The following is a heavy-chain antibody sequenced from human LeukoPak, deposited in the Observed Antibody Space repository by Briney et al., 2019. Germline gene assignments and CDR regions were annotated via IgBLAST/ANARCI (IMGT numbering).Heavy chain of an antibody. CDR3: AIDSGSYLDAFDI. CDR2: ISYDGSNK. CDR1: GFTFSSYA. J-gene: IGHJ3*02. V-gene: IGHV3-30-3*01. Sequence: PGRSLRLSCAASGFTFSSYAMHWVRQAPGKGLEWVAVISYDGSNKYYADSVKGRFTISRDNSKNTLYLQMNSLRAEDTAVYYCAIDSGSYLDAFDIWGQGTMVTVSS. D-gene: IGHD1-26*01.